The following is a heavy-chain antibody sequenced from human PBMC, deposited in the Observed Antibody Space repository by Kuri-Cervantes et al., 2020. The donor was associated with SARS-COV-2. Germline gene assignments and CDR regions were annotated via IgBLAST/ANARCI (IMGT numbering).Heavy chain of an antibody. CDR3: AKDPRVIIAAAGDGY. V-gene: IGHV3-11*01. J-gene: IGHJ4*02. D-gene: IGHD6-13*01. Sequence: GGSLRLSCAASGFTFSDYYMSWIRQAPGKGLEWVSYISSSSSTIYYADSVKGRFTISRDNAKNSLYLQMNSLRAEDTAVYYCAKDPRVIIAAAGDGYWGQGTLVTVSS. CDR1: GFTFSDYY. CDR2: ISSSSSTI.